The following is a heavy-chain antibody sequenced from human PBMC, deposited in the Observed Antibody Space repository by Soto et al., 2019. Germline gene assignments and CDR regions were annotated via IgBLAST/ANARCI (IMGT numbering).Heavy chain of an antibody. V-gene: IGHV4-39*01. CDR2: IYYSGIT. CDR1: GGSISSSSYY. J-gene: IGHJ4*02. D-gene: IGHD1-1*01. CDR3: ARQGPGTGVDFDY. Sequence: PSETLSLTCTVSGGSISSSSYYWGWIRQPPGKGLEWIGSIYYSGITYYNPPLKSRVTISVDTSKNQFSLKLSSVTAADTAVYYCARQGPGTGVDFDYWGQGTLVTVSS.